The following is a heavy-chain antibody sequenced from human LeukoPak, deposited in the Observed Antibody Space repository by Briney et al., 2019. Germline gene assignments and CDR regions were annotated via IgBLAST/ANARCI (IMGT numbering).Heavy chain of an antibody. CDR1: GFTFSSYG. V-gene: IGHV3-30*02. D-gene: IGHD4-17*01. J-gene: IGHJ4*02. CDR3: AKDKDYGDYVFDY. Sequence: GGSLRLSCAASGFTFSSYGMHWVRQAPGKGLEWVAFIRYDGSNRYYADSVKGRFTISRDNSKNTLYLQMNSLRAEDTAVDYCAKDKDYGDYVFDYWGQGTLVTVSS. CDR2: IRYDGSNR.